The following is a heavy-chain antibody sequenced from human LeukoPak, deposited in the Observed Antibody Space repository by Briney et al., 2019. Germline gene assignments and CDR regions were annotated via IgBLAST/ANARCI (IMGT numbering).Heavy chain of an antibody. J-gene: IGHJ4*02. Sequence: LETLSLTCTVSGGSISSYYWSWIRQPPGKGLEWIGYIYYSGSTNYNPSLKSRVTISVDTSKNQFSLKLSSVTAADTAVYYCARGGIRRFDYWGQGTLVTVSS. CDR2: IYYSGST. D-gene: IGHD1-14*01. CDR3: ARGGIRRFDY. V-gene: IGHV4-59*01. CDR1: GGSISSYY.